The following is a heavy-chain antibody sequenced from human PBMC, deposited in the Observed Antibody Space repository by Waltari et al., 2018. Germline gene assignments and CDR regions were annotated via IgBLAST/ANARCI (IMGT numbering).Heavy chain of an antibody. CDR3: ARGVYYYDSSGYSTPFDY. Sequence: QVQLVQSGAEVKKPGASVKVSCKASGYTFTRYDINWVRQATGPGLEWMGWMNPNSGNTGYAQKFQGRVTITRNTSISTAYMELSSLRSEDTAVYYCARGVYYYDSSGYSTPFDYWGQGTLVTVSS. CDR2: MNPNSGNT. D-gene: IGHD3-22*01. V-gene: IGHV1-8*03. J-gene: IGHJ4*02. CDR1: GYTFTRYD.